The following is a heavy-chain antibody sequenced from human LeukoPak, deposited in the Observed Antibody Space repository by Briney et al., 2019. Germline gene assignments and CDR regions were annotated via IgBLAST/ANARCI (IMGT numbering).Heavy chain of an antibody. J-gene: IGHJ3*02. V-gene: IGHV4-59*08. Sequence: SETLSLTCTVSGGSLSSYYWSWIRQPPGKGLEWIGYIYHSGSTNYNPSLKSRVTISVDTSKNQFSLKLSSVTAADTAVYYCARHKTYYYGSGSYPDAFDIWGQGTMVTVSS. CDR1: GGSLSSYY. CDR3: ARHKTYYYGSGSYPDAFDI. D-gene: IGHD3-10*01. CDR2: IYHSGST.